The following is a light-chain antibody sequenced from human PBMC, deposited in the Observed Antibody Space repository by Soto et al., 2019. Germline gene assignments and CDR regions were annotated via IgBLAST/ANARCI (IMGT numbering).Light chain of an antibody. CDR2: QTS. CDR3: QQYSIYPIT. V-gene: IGKV1-5*03. J-gene: IGKJ4*01. Sequence: DIQMTQSPSTLSVSVGDRVTITCRASQRIGHWLAWYQKKPGKAPNLLIYQTSVLEGGVPSRFSGSGSGTEFTLTISSLQPDDFATYYCQQYSIYPITFGGGTKVEIK. CDR1: QRIGHW.